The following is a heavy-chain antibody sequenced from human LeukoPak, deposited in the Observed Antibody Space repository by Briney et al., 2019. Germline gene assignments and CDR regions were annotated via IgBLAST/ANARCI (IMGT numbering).Heavy chain of an antibody. J-gene: IGHJ4*02. CDR3: AKDRGYSYEDC. CDR1: GFTFSGNG. CDR2: IRYDGSNR. Sequence: GGSLRLSCEASGFTFSGNGMHWVRQAPGKGLEWVAYIRYDGSNRHYVDSVKGRFIISRDNSKSTLYLQMNSLTAEDTAVYYCAKDRGYSYEDCWGQGTLVTVSS. D-gene: IGHD5-18*01. V-gene: IGHV3-30*02.